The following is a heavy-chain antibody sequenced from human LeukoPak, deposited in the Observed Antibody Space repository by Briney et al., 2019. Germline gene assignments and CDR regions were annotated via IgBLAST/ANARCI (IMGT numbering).Heavy chain of an antibody. CDR1: GFSVGDKY. Sequence: PGGSLRLSCAPSGFSVGDKYMAWVRQAPGKGLEWVSVIYSGSTTYYADSVKGRFTISRDTPANTLYLQMNALRPDDTAVYYCAKTSNSGWYGYFDYWGQGTLVTVSS. V-gene: IGHV3-53*01. D-gene: IGHD6-19*01. CDR3: AKTSNSGWYGYFDY. CDR2: IYSGSTT. J-gene: IGHJ4*02.